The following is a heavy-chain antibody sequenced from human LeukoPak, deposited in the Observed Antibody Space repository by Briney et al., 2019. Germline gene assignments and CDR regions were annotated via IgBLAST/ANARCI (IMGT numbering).Heavy chain of an antibody. V-gene: IGHV3-23*01. CDR2: ISGSGGST. J-gene: IGHJ4*02. D-gene: IGHD3-10*01. CDR3: AKDFGFLGSGSFDS. CDR1: GFTFSSYA. Sequence: PGGSLRLSCAASGFTFSSYAMSWVRQAPGKGLEWVSGISGSGGSTYYADSVKGRFIISRNNSENSLYLQMNSLRTEDTALYYCAKDFGFLGSGSFDSWGQGTLVTVSS.